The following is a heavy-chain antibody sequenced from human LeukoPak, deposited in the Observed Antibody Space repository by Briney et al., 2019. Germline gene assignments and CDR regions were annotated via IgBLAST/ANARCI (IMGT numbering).Heavy chain of an antibody. V-gene: IGHV4-34*01. CDR2: IHHSGST. D-gene: IGHD3-10*01. J-gene: IGHJ3*02. CDR1: GGSISGYY. CDR3: ARRPQYYYGSGSYPNAFDI. Sequence: PSETLSLTCTVSGGSISGYYWSRIRQPPGKGLEWIGEIHHSGSTNYNPSLKSRVTISLDTSTNQFSLELSSVTAADTAVYYCARRPQYYYGSGSYPNAFDIWGQGTMVTVSS.